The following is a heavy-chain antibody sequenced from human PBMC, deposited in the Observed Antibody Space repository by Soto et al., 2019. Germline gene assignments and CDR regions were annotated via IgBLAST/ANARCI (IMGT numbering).Heavy chain of an antibody. CDR2: IRGKVYNGTT. Sequence: GGSLRLSCTASGFTIGDFGMSWFRQAPGKGLEWVGFIRGKVYNGTTEYAASVKGRFTISRDDSKNIAYLQMNSLKSEDTAVYSCARVVGVNTEDYWGLGTLVTVYS. J-gene: IGHJ4*02. CDR1: GFTIGDFG. V-gene: IGHV3-49*03. D-gene: IGHD1-26*01. CDR3: ARVVGVNTEDY.